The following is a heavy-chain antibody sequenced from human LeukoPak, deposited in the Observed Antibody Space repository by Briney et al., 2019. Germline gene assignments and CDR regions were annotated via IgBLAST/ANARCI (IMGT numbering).Heavy chain of an antibody. CDR2: INSDGSTT. CDR3: ASGARDGYKYTLDY. V-gene: IGHV3-74*01. Sequence: GGSLRLSCAASGFTFSSYWMHWVRQVPGKGLVWVSRINSDGSTTNYADSVGGRFTISRDNAKTTLYLQMNSLRAEDTAVYYCASGARDGYKYTLDYWGQGTLVTVSS. CDR1: GFTFSSYW. D-gene: IGHD5-24*01. J-gene: IGHJ4*02.